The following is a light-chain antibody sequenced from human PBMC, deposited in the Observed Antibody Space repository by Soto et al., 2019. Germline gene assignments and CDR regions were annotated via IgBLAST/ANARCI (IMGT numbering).Light chain of an antibody. CDR3: QQRSSWPPT. J-gene: IGKJ5*01. CDR2: DAS. Sequence: TQSPSTLSASVGDRVTITCRASQSISSWLAWYQQRPGQAPRLLIYDASNRATGVPARFSGSGSGTDFTLTISSLVPEDFAVYYCQQRSSWPPTFGQGTRLEIK. V-gene: IGKV3-11*01. CDR1: QSISSW.